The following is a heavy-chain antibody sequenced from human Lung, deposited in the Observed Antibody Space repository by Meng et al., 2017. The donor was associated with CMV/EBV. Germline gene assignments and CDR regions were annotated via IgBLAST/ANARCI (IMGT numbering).Heavy chain of an antibody. CDR3: ARPGSYGGTPYYFDY. D-gene: IGHD4-23*01. J-gene: IGHJ4*02. V-gene: IGHV3-7*01. CDR1: GFTFSSYW. Sequence: SCAASGFTFSSYWMSWVRQAPGKGLEWVANIKQDGSEKYYVDSVKGRFTISRDNSKNTLYLQMNSLRAEDTAVYYCARPGSYGGTPYYFDYWGQGXLVTVSS. CDR2: IKQDGSEK.